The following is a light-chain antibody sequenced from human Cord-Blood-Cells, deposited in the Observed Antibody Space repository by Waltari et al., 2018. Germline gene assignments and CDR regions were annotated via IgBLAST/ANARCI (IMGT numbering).Light chain of an antibody. V-gene: IGLV1-47*01. J-gene: IGLJ3*02. Sequence: QSVLTQPPSASGTPGQRFTISCSGSSSNNGSNYVYWYQQLPGTAPKLLLYRNNQRPSGVPGRFSGSKSGTSASLAISGLRSEDEADYYCAAWDDSLSGPVFGGGTKLTVL. CDR3: AAWDDSLSGPV. CDR1: SSNNGSNY. CDR2: RNN.